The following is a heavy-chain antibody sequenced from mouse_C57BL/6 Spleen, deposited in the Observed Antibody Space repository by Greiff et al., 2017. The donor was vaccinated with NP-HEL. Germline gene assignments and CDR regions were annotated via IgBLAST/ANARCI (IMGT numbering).Heavy chain of an antibody. CDR1: GFTFSDYY. Sequence: EVQLVESEGGLVQPGSSMKLSCTASGFTFSDYYMAWVRQVPEKGLEWVANINYDGSSTYYLDSLKSRFIISRDNAKNILYLQMSSLKSEDTATYYCARNLPPGYAMDYWGQGTSVTVSS. V-gene: IGHV5-16*01. CDR3: ARNLPPGYAMDY. CDR2: INYDGSST. D-gene: IGHD2-1*01. J-gene: IGHJ4*01.